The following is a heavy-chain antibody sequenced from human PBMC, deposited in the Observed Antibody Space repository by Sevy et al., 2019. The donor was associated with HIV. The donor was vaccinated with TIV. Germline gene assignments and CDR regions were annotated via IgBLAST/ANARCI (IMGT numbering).Heavy chain of an antibody. CDR1: GFSFSSYG. CDR2: IQYDGSNK. V-gene: IGHV3-30*02. CDR3: VKEGGGEGGDH. D-gene: IGHD2-21*01. J-gene: IGHJ4*02. Sequence: GGSLRLSCAASGFSFSSYGMHWVRQAPDKGLEWMSYIQYDGSNKDYGDSVKGRFTISRDNSKNTLYLQMNSLRVEDTAVFYCVKEGGGEGGDHWGQGTLVTVSS.